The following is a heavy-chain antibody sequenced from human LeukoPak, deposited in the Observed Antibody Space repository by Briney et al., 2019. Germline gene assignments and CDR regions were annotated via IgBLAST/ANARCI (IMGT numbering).Heavy chain of an antibody. J-gene: IGHJ4*02. CDR2: IYTSGRT. CDR1: GGSISYYY. Sequence: SETLSLTCTVSGGSISYYYWNWIRQPAGKGLEWIGRIYTSGRTYYNPSLKSRVSMSVDTSKNQFSLKLSSVTAADTAVYYCARLHPWNYSDYWGQGTLVTVSS. D-gene: IGHD5-12*01. CDR3: ARLHPWNYSDY. V-gene: IGHV4-4*07.